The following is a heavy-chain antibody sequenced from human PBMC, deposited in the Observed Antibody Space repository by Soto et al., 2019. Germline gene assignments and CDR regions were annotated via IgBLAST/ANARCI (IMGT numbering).Heavy chain of an antibody. V-gene: IGHV1-46*01. J-gene: IGHJ4*02. CDR1: ETTFTRYY. Sequence: QVHLVQSGAEVREPGASVRLSCKASETTFTRYYIHWVRQAPGQGLEWMGIINPSGGSTNYAQKFQGRLFLTGDKSTTTVFLELNSLTSEDTAVYYCARGYNWNDDLDYWAQGILVTVSS. CDR3: ARGYNWNDDLDY. CDR2: INPSGGST. D-gene: IGHD1-1*01.